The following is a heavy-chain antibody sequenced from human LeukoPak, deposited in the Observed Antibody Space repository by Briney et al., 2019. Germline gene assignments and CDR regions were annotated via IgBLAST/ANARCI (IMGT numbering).Heavy chain of an antibody. V-gene: IGHV3-30*18. CDR3: AKDLVRSYYDILTGLDY. CDR2: ILSDGSNE. J-gene: IGHJ4*02. Sequence: GGSLRLSCAASGFTFSTYGMHWVRQAPGKGLEWVATILSDGSNEYYADSVKGRFTISRDNSKNTLYLQMNSLRAEDTAVYYCAKDLVRSYYDILTGLDYWGRGTLVTVSS. D-gene: IGHD3-9*01. CDR1: GFTFSTYG.